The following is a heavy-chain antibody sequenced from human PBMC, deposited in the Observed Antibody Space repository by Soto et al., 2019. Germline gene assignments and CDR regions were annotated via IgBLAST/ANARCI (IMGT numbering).Heavy chain of an antibody. V-gene: IGHV3-33*06. J-gene: IGHJ6*02. D-gene: IGHD3-22*01. Sequence: GGSLRLSCAASGFTFSSYGMHWVRQAPGKRLEWVAVIWYDGSNKYYADSVKGRFTISRDNSKNTLYLKMNSLRAEDKAVYYCAKDLTLIVVFITETLVPTFGMDVWGQGTTVTVSS. CDR1: GFTFSSYG. CDR2: IWYDGSNK. CDR3: AKDLTLIVVFITETLVPTFGMDV.